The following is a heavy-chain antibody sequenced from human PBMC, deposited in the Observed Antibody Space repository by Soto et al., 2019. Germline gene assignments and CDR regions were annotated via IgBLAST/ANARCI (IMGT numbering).Heavy chain of an antibody. V-gene: IGHV1-69*01. CDR2: IIPIFGTA. D-gene: IGHD3-22*01. CDR3: ARGEGEYYYDSSGYYLNYFDY. J-gene: IGHJ4*02. CDR1: GGTFSSYA. Sequence: QVQLVQSGAEVKKPGSSVKVSCKACGGTFSSYAISWVRQAPGQGLEWMGGIIPIFGTANYAQKFQGRVTITADESTSTAYMELSSLRSEDTAVYYCARGEGEYYYDSSGYYLNYFDYWGQGTLVTVSS.